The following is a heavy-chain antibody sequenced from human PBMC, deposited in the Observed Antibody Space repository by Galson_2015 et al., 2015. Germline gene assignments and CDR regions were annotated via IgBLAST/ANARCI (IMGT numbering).Heavy chain of an antibody. CDR3: ARELYGLVDY. J-gene: IGHJ4*02. D-gene: IGHD2-2*02. Sequence: LAWMGWINAGNGNTKYSQKFQGRVTITRDTSASTAYMELSSLRSEDTAVYYCARELYGLVDYWGQGTLVTVSS. V-gene: IGHV1-3*01. CDR2: INAGNGNT.